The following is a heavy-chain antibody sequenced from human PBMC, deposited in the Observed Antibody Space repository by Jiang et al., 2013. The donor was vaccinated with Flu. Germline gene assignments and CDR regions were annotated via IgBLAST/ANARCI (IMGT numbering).Heavy chain of an antibody. CDR3: ARAGGSVLTAMDFDY. Sequence: GPGLVKPSETLSLTCTVSGASLSSNYWSWIRQPPGKGLEWIGDFYYSGSTNYNPSLKSRVTISVDTSKNQLSLRLSSVTAADTAVYYCARAGGSVLTAMDFDYWGQGTLVTVSS. D-gene: IGHD2-21*02. CDR1: GASLSSNY. J-gene: IGHJ4*02. V-gene: IGHV4-59*01. CDR2: FYYSGST.